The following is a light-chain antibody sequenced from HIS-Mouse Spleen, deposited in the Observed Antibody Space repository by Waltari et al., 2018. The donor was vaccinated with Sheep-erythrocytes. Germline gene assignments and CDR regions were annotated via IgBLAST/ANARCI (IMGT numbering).Light chain of an antibody. CDR3: QSYDSSLSAVV. Sequence: QSVLTQPPSVSGAPGQRVTISRTGSSSNIRAGHDVHWYQQLPGTAPKLLIYGNSNRPSGVPDRFSGSKSGTSASLAITGLQAEDEADYYCQSYDSSLSAVVFGGGTKLTVL. V-gene: IGLV1-40*01. J-gene: IGLJ2*01. CDR1: SSNIRAGHD. CDR2: GNS.